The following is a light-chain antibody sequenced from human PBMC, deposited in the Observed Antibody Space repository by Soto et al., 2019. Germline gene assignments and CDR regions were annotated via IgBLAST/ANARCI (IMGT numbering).Light chain of an antibody. CDR2: GAS. CDR3: QEYGTSRT. J-gene: IGKJ1*01. V-gene: IGKV3-20*01. Sequence: EIVLTQSPGTLSLSPGERATLSCRASQSVSGSYLAWYQQKPGQALRLLIYGASSRATGIPDRFSGSGSGPDFTLTISRLEPEGFAVYYCQEYGTSRTFGQGTKVEIK. CDR1: QSVSGSY.